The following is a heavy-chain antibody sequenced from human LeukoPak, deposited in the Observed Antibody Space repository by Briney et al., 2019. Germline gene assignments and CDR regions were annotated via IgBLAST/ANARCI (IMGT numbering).Heavy chain of an antibody. V-gene: IGHV3-7*02. D-gene: IGHD6-25*01. Sequence: GSVRLSCAASRFTFSSYWMTWVSQAPGKGLEWVANIKEDGSEKYYVDSVKGRFTISRDNAKNSLYLQMNSLRVEDTAVYYCASGSSGDYWGEGTLATVSS. J-gene: IGHJ4*02. CDR3: ASGSSGDY. CDR2: IKEDGSEK. CDR1: RFTFSSYW.